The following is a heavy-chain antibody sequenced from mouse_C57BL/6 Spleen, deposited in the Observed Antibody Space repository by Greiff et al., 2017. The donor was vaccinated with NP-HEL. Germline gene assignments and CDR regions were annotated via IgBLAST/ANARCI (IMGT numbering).Heavy chain of an antibody. J-gene: IGHJ2*01. CDR2: IDPETGGT. V-gene: IGHV1-15*01. Sequence: VHLVESGAELVRPGASVTLSCKASGYTFTDYEMHWVKQTPVHGLEWIGAIDPETGGTAYNQKFKGKAILTADKSSSTAYMELRSLTSEDSAVYYCTRVEGITTVPDYWGQGTTLTVSS. CDR1: GYTFTDYE. D-gene: IGHD1-1*01. CDR3: TRVEGITTVPDY.